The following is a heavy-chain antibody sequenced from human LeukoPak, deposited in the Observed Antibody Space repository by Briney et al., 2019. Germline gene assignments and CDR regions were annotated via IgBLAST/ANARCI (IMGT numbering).Heavy chain of an antibody. J-gene: IGHJ5*02. Sequence: GASVKVSCKASGYTFTSYGISWVRQAPGQGLEWMGWISAYNGNTNYAQKLQGRVTMTTDTSTSTAYMELRSLRSDDTAVYHCARGPELWFGETNWFDPWGQGTLVTVSS. CDR3: ARGPELWFGETNWFDP. D-gene: IGHD3-10*01. CDR1: GYTFTSYG. CDR2: ISAYNGNT. V-gene: IGHV1-18*04.